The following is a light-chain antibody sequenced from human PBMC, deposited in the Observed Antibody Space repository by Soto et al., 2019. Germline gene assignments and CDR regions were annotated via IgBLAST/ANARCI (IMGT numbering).Light chain of an antibody. Sequence: DIQMTQSPSSLSASIGDRVTITCRASQSISKSLNWYQQKPGRAPTLLISVASTLHSGVPSRFSGSGSGIYFTLTVSSLQREDFATCYCQQSYSIPPMYTFGQGTKLEIK. CDR1: QSISKS. CDR2: VAS. J-gene: IGKJ2*01. CDR3: QQSYSIPPMYT. V-gene: IGKV1-39*01.